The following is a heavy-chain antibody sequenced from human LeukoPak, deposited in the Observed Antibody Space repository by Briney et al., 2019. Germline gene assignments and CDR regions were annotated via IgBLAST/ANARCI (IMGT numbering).Heavy chain of an antibody. CDR3: ARGGGYPVVGMDV. CDR1: GYTFTVYY. J-gene: IGHJ6*02. V-gene: IGHV1-2*02. D-gene: IGHD3-16*01. Sequence: GASVKVSCKASGYTFTVYYMHWVRQAPGQGREWMGWINPNSGGTNYAQKFQGRVTMTRDTAISTAYMELSRLRSDDTAVYSCARGGGYPVVGMDVWGPGTTVTVSS. CDR2: INPNSGGT.